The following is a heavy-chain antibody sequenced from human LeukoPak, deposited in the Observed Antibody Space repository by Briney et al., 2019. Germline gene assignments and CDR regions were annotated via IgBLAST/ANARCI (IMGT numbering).Heavy chain of an antibody. Sequence: SETLSLTCTVSGGSISSFYWSWIRQSPGKGLEWIGYIYKSGTTNYNPSLKSRVTISVDTSKKQFSLKVNSVTAADTAVYYCARGTYSGSYSGYFDYWGQGTLVTGSS. D-gene: IGHD1-26*01. V-gene: IGHV4-59*01. CDR3: ARGTYSGSYSGYFDY. CDR2: IYKSGTT. CDR1: GGSISSFY. J-gene: IGHJ4*02.